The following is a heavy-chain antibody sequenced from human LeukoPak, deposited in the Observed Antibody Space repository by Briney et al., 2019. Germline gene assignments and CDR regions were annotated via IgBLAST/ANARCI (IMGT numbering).Heavy chain of an antibody. CDR3: AKVGTTAAGTPRYYFDY. Sequence: PGGSLRLSCAASGFTFSSYAMSWVRQAPGKGLDWVSAISGSGGSTYYADSVEGRFTISRDNSKNTLYLQMNSLRAEDTAVYYCAKVGTTAAGTPRYYFDYWGQGTLVTVSS. CDR1: GFTFSSYA. V-gene: IGHV3-23*01. D-gene: IGHD6-13*01. CDR2: ISGSGGST. J-gene: IGHJ4*02.